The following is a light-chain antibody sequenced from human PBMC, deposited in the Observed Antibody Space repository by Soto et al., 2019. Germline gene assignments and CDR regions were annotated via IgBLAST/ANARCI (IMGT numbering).Light chain of an antibody. Sequence: QSVLTQPPSVSGAPGQRVTISCTGGSSNFGAGNDVQWYQQLPGTAPKLLIFGNNNRPSGVPDRFSGSKSGTSASLAISGLQAEDEADYYCQSYDSSLRGYVFGTGTKLTVL. CDR3: QSYDSSLRGYV. V-gene: IGLV1-40*01. CDR2: GNN. J-gene: IGLJ1*01. CDR1: SSNFGAGND.